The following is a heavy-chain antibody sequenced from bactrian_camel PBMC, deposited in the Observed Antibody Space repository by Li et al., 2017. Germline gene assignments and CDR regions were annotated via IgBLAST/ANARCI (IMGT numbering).Heavy chain of an antibody. J-gene: IGHJ4*01. V-gene: IGHV3S40*01. D-gene: IGHD5*01. Sequence: VQLVESGGGSVQIGGSLRLSCAASGFTFSSYDMSWVRQAPGKGLEWVSAINSGGGSTYYADSVKGRFTISRDNAKNTLYLQMNSLKTEDTAVYYCATSDGLGQGDSMGKQGTQVTVS. CDR1: GFTFSSYD. CDR2: INSGGGST.